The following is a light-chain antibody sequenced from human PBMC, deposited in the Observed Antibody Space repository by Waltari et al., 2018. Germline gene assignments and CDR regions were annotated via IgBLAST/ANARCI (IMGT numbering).Light chain of an antibody. V-gene: IGKV1-5*03. CDR1: QSISNW. CDR3: QQYNVYSLT. CDR2: KTS. J-gene: IGKJ4*01. Sequence: DIQMTQSPSTLSASVGDRVTITCRASQSISNWLAWYQQKPGKAPKFLIYKTSNLESGAPSRCSGSGSGTEFTLTISSLQPDDFATYCCQQYNVYSLTFGGGTKVEIK.